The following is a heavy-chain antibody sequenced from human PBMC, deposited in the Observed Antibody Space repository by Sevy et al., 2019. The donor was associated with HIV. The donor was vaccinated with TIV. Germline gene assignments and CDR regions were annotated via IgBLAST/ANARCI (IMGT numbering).Heavy chain of an antibody. V-gene: IGHV1-24*01. Sequence: ASVKVSCKVSGYTLTQLSMHWVRQAPGKGLEWMGTFDPEDGETIYAHRFQGRVTMTGDTSKDTAYMELSSLRSEDTAVYFCTTTKDYYDSSASPFDYWGQGTLVTVSS. CDR3: TTTKDYYDSSASPFDY. J-gene: IGHJ4*02. CDR1: GYTLTQLS. CDR2: FDPEDGET. D-gene: IGHD3-22*01.